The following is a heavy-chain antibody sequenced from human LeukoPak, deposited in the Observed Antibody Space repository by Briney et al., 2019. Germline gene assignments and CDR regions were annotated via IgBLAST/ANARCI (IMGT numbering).Heavy chain of an antibody. J-gene: IGHJ6*02. Sequence: GSLRLSCAASGFTIGPYAMYWVRQGPGRGLEWVSVIEADGSGTFYADSVRGRFTTSRDNSKNSLYLQMNSLTSEDTALYYCATWAFYHNLDVWGQGTTVIVS. CDR2: IEADGSGT. D-gene: IGHD2/OR15-2a*01. CDR3: ATWAFYHNLDV. V-gene: IGHV3-43*02. CDR1: GFTIGPYA.